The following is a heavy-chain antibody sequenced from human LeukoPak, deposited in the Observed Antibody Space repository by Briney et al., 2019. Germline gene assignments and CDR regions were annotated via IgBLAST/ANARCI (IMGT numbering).Heavy chain of an antibody. Sequence: SETLSLTCTVSGGSISRGDYYWSWIRQPPGKGLEWIGYIYYSGSTYYNPSLKSRVTISVDTSKNQFSLKLSSVTAADTAVYYCARSDTIFARFQHWGQGTLVTVSS. CDR1: GGSISRGDYY. CDR2: IYYSGST. J-gene: IGHJ1*01. CDR3: ARSDTIFARFQH. V-gene: IGHV4-30-4*08. D-gene: IGHD3-3*01.